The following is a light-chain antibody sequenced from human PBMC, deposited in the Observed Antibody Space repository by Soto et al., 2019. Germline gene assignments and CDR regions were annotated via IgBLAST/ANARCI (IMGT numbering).Light chain of an antibody. J-gene: IGKJ5*01. CDR1: QSISTH. CDR3: QHSFNTPFT. V-gene: IGKV1-39*01. CDR2: AAN. Sequence: DIQMTQSPSSLSASVGESLTITCRASQSISTHLNWYQQKPGKAPKLVKYAANALQSGVPSRFSGRRSGTAYTLAITTVQPEDFAIYYCQHSFNTPFTFGHGTRVE.